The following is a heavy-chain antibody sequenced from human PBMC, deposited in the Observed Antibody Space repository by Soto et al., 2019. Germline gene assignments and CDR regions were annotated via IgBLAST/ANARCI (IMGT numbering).Heavy chain of an antibody. CDR3: ATMATFGSLNWFDP. CDR1: GYTFTNND. D-gene: IGHD3-10*01. J-gene: IGHJ5*02. Sequence: GASVKVSFKASGYTFTNNDVSWLRQATGQGLEWMGWMNPGSGYTGYAQKFQGRVTMTRDISIATAYMELSSLRSDDTAIYYCATMATFGSLNWFDPWGQGTLVTVSS. CDR2: MNPGSGYT. V-gene: IGHV1-8*01.